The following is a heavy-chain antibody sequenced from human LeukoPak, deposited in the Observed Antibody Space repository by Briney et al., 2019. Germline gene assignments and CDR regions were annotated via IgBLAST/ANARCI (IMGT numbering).Heavy chain of an antibody. D-gene: IGHD4-23*01. V-gene: IGHV1-69*06. CDR3: ARGVRETTVVTPLPY. J-gene: IGHJ4*02. CDR1: GYTFTGYY. Sequence: SVKVSCKASGYTFTGYYMHWVRQAPGQGLEWMGGIIPIFGTANYAQKFQGRVTITADKSTSTAYMELSSLRSEDTAVYYCARGVRETTVVTPLPYWGQGTLVTVSS. CDR2: IIPIFGTA.